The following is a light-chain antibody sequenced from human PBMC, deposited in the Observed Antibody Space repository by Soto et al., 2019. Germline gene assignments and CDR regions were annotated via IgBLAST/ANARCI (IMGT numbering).Light chain of an antibody. V-gene: IGKV3-20*01. CDR2: DTS. Sequence: EFVLTQSPGTLSLSPGERATLSCMASQSLANSFIAWYQQKPGQAPRLLIYDTSSRASGIPDRFSGSGSGTDFTLTISRLETEDLAVFYCQQYGTSEIIFGQGTRLEI. CDR1: QSLANSF. CDR3: QQYGTSEII. J-gene: IGKJ5*01.